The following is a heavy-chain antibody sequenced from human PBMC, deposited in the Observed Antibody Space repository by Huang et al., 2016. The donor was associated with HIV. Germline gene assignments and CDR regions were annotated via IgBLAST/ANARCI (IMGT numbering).Heavy chain of an antibody. J-gene: IGHJ4*02. Sequence: EVQLVESGGGLVKPGGSLRLSCAASGFTFKDAWMSWVRQPPGKGLEWVGLIKTKDDGGTTDYAAPVKGRFSMSRDDSKNTFYLQMNSLKSEDTAVYYCTTWARTSAGGNWGQGTLVSVSS. D-gene: IGHD6-25*01. V-gene: IGHV3-15*01. CDR3: TTWARTSAGGN. CDR2: IKTKDDGGTT. CDR1: GFTFKDAW.